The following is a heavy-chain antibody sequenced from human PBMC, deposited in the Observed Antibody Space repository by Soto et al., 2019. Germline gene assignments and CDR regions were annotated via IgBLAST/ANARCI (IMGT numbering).Heavy chain of an antibody. D-gene: IGHD1-20*01. CDR3: ARGTWYYCFDW. CDR2: IGHTGSPI. CDR1: GFTLSDYY. J-gene: IGHJ4*02. V-gene: IGHV3-11*01. Sequence: QVQLVESGGGLVKPGGSLTLSGEGSGFTLSDYYMSLIRQAPGKGLEWVAYIGHTGSPIFYADSVKGRFTISRDNAKNSLYLQMNSLRAEDTALYYCARGTWYYCFDWWGQGTLVTVSS.